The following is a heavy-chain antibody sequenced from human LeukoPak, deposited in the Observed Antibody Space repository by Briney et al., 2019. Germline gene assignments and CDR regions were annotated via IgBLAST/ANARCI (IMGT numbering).Heavy chain of an antibody. CDR3: ARDLRGAAAGSGGY. CDR1: GYSISSGYY. Sequence: SETLSLTCTVSGYSISSGYYWGWIRQPPGKGLEWIGSIYHSGSTYYNPSLKSRVTISVDTSKNQFSLKLSSVTAADTAVYYCARDLRGAAAGSGGYWGQGTLVTVSS. D-gene: IGHD6-13*01. CDR2: IYHSGST. J-gene: IGHJ4*02. V-gene: IGHV4-38-2*02.